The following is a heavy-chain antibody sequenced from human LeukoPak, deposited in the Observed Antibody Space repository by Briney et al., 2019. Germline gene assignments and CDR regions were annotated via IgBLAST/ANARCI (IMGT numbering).Heavy chain of an antibody. CDR3: AHTYYDFWSGYIYAFDI. D-gene: IGHD3-3*01. CDR1: GFSLSTSGVG. J-gene: IGHJ3*02. Sequence: SGPTLVKPTQTLTLTCTFSGFSLSTSGVGVGWIRQPPGKALEWLALIYWNDDKRYSPSLKSRLTITKDTSKNQVVLTMTNMDPVDTATYYCAHTYYDFWSGYIYAFDIWGQGTMVTVSS. CDR2: IYWNDDK. V-gene: IGHV2-5*01.